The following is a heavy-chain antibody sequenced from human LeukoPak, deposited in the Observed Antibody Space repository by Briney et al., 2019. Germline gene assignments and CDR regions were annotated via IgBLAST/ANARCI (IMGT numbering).Heavy chain of an antibody. D-gene: IGHD2-15*01. CDR1: GYTFTAYY. J-gene: IGHJ5*02. V-gene: IGHV1-2*02. CDR2: IDANSGDT. Sequence: GASVKVSCKASGYTFTAYYIHWVRQAPGQGLEWMGWIDANSGDTKYAQKFQGRITISRDTSIGTAYLELSSLISDDTAVYYCASEAFCAGGRCYLQRVSSWGPGTLVTVSS. CDR3: ASEAFCAGGRCYLQRVSS.